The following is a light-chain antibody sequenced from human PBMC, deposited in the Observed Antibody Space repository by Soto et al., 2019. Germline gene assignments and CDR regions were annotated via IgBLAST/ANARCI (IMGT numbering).Light chain of an antibody. V-gene: IGLV6-57*04. CDR2: ENN. Sequence: NFMLTQPHSVSESPGKTLSISCTRSSGSIANNYVQWYQQRPGSAPTTVIYENNQRLSGVPDRFSGSTDGSSNSASLTISGLQSECEADYYCQSYDGDFVVFGGGTKLTVL. J-gene: IGLJ2*01. CDR3: QSYDGDFVV. CDR1: SGSIANNY.